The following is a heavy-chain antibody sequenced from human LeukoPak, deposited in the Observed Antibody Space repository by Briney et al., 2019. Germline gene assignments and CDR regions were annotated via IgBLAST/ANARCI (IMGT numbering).Heavy chain of an antibody. J-gene: IGHJ3*02. V-gene: IGHV1-18*01. D-gene: IGHD2-21*02. Sequence: ASVKVSCKASGYTLSSYGISWVRQAPGQGLEWMGWISAYNGNRNYAQKLQGRVTMTTDTSTSTAYMELRSLRSDDTAVYYCAREEAYCGGDCYSFAFDIWGQGTMVTVSS. CDR2: ISAYNGNR. CDR1: GYTLSSYG. CDR3: AREEAYCGGDCYSFAFDI.